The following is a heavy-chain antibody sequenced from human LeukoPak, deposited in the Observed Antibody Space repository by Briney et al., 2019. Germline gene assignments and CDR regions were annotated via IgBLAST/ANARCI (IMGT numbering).Heavy chain of an antibody. D-gene: IGHD1-1*01. CDR2: VDHTGST. V-gene: IGHV4-59*01. Sequence: SETLSLTCAVSDDSITMYYWTWIRQPPGKGLEWIGYVDHTGSTNFNPSLNGRVSISRDTSKNLFSLRLRSVTAADTGVYFCARGRVSSGTWYSTYYYYFYMDVWGKGTTVTVSS. CDR1: DDSITMYY. J-gene: IGHJ6*03. CDR3: ARGRVSSGTWYSTYYYYFYMDV.